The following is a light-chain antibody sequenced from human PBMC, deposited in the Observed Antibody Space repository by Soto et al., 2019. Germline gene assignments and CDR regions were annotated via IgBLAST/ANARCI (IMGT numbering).Light chain of an antibody. J-gene: IGKJ1*01. V-gene: IGKV1-6*01. CDR3: QQYNNWPRT. Sequence: AIQVTQSPSSLSASVGDRVTITCRASQGIRNELSWYQQKPGKAPKFLIYAASSLQSGVPSRFSGSGSGTDFTLTISSLQSEDVAVYYCQQYNNWPRTFGQGTKVDIK. CDR1: QGIRNE. CDR2: AAS.